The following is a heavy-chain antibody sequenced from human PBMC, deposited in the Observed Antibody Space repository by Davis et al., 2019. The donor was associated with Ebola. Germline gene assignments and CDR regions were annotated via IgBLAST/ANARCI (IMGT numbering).Heavy chain of an antibody. CDR2: INPNSGGT. D-gene: IGHD3-3*01. J-gene: IGHJ6*02. CDR1: GYTFTGYY. CDR3: ARVRLGVVITFGMDV. V-gene: IGHV1-2*02. Sequence: ASVKVSCKASGYTFTGYYMHWVRQAPEQGLEWMGWINPNSGGTNYAQKFQGRVTMTRDTSISTAYMELSRLRSDDTAVYYCARVRLGVVITFGMDVWGQGTTVTVSS.